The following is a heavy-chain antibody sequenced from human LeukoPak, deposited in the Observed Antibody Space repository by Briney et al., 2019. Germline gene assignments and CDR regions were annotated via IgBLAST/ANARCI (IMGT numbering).Heavy chain of an antibody. Sequence: ASVTVSCKASGYTFTSYDINWVRQATGQGLEWMGWMNPNSGNTGYAQKFQGRVTMTRNTSISTAYMELSSLRSEDTAVYYCARGGVEDYVWGSYRYYFDYWGQGTLVTVSS. J-gene: IGHJ4*02. CDR1: GYTFTSYD. CDR2: MNPNSGNT. D-gene: IGHD3-16*02. CDR3: ARGGVEDYVWGSYRYYFDY. V-gene: IGHV1-8*01.